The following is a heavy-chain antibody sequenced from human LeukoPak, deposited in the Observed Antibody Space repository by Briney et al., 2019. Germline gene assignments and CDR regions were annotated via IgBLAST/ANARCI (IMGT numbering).Heavy chain of an antibody. CDR1: GGAISSDY. Sequence: PSETLSLTCAVSGGAISSDYWSWIRQPPGKGLEWIGYVYYSGSAHYNPSLKSRVTISVDTSTNQFSLKLSSVTAADTAVYYWAGGTYYYFDYWGQGTLVTVSS. CDR2: VYYSGSA. J-gene: IGHJ4*02. V-gene: IGHV4-59*01. D-gene: IGHD1-26*01. CDR3: AGGTYYYFDY.